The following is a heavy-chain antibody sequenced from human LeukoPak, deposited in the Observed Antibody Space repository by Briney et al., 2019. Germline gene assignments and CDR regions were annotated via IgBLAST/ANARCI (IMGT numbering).Heavy chain of an antibody. D-gene: IGHD3-10*01. J-gene: IGHJ4*02. Sequence: GGSLRLSCAASGFTFSRYWMSWVRQAPGKGLEWVANIKQDGSEKYYVDSVKGRFTISRDNAKNSLYLQMNSLRAEDTAVYYCARDHDYYGSGSYYNDYWGQGTLVTVSS. V-gene: IGHV3-7*01. CDR3: ARDHDYYGSGSYYNDY. CDR2: IKQDGSEK. CDR1: GFTFSRYW.